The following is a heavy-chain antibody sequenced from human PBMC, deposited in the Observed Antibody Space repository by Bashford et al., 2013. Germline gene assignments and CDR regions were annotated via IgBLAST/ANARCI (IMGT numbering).Heavy chain of an antibody. CDR3: ARASLLPYCGGYYYPTHAFDI. J-gene: IGHJ3*02. Sequence: GGSLRLSCAASGFTFSSYGMHWVRQAPGKGLEWVAVIWYDGSNKYYADSVKGRFTISRDNSKNTLYLQMNSLRAEDTAVYYCARASLLPYCGGYYYPTHAFDIWGQGTMVTVSS. CDR1: GFTFSSYG. D-gene: IGHD2-21*01. V-gene: IGHV3-33*01. CDR2: IWYDGSNK.